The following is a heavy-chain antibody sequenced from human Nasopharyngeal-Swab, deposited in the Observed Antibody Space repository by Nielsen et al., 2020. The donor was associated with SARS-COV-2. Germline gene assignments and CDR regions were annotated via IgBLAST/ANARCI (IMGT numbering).Heavy chain of an antibody. Sequence: WVRQAPGQGLEWVGGIIPIFGTANYAQKFQGRVTITADESTRTAYMELSSLRSEDTAMYYCAREGAHYYDSSGYFSHDYWGQGTLVTVSS. J-gene: IGHJ4*02. D-gene: IGHD3-22*01. CDR2: IIPIFGTA. V-gene: IGHV1-69*01. CDR3: AREGAHYYDSSGYFSHDY.